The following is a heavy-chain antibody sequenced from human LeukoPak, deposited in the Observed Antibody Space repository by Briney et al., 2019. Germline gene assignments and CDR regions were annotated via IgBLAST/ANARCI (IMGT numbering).Heavy chain of an antibody. CDR2: IYSDNT. Sequence: GGSLRLSCTVSEFTVSTNSMSWVRQAPGKGLEWVSFIYSDNTHYSDSVKGRFTISRDNSKNTLYLQMNSLRAEDTAVYYCARRAGVYSHPYDYWGQGTLVTVSS. D-gene: IGHD4-23*01. V-gene: IGHV3-53*01. CDR1: EFTVSTNS. J-gene: IGHJ4*02. CDR3: ARRAGVYSHPYDY.